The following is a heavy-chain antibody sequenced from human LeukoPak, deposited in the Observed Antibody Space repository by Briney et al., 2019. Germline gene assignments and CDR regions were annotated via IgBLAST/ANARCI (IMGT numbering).Heavy chain of an antibody. CDR1: GFTFSNYG. Sequence: GGSLRLSCAASGFTFSNYGMHWVRQAPGKGLEWVAVIWHDGSNKYYADSVKGRFTTSRDNSKNTLYLQMNSLRAEDTAVYYCSGNFDFWGQGTLVTVSS. CDR3: SGNFDF. CDR2: IWHDGSNK. J-gene: IGHJ4*02. V-gene: IGHV3-33*01.